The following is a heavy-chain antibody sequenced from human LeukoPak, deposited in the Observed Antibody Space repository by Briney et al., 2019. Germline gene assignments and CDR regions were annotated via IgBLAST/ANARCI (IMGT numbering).Heavy chain of an antibody. V-gene: IGHV1-46*01. J-gene: IGHJ4*02. D-gene: IGHD2-2*01. CDR1: GYTFTSYY. CDR2: INPSGGGT. CDR3: ARGAAMRYFDY. Sequence: ASVKVSCKASGYTFTSYYMHWVRQAPEQGLEWMGIINPSGGGTSYAQNFQGRVTMTRDMSTSTVYMELSSLRSEDTAVYYCARGAAMRYFDYWGQGTLVIVSS.